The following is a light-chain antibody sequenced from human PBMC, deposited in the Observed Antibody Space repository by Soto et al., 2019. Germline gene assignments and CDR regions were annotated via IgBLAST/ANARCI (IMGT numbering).Light chain of an antibody. CDR1: SSDVGGYHY. CDR2: EVS. J-gene: IGLJ1*01. CDR3: SSYTSSSTYV. V-gene: IGLV2-14*01. Sequence: QSVLTQPASVSGSPGQSITISCIGTSSDVGGYHYVSWYQQHPGKAPKLMIYEVSNRPSGVSNRFSGSKSGNTASLTISGLQAEDEAAYYCSSYTSSSTYVFGTGTKVTVL.